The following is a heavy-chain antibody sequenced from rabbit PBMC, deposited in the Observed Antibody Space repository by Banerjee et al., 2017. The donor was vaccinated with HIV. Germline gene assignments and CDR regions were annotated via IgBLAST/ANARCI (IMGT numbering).Heavy chain of an antibody. J-gene: IGHJ3*01. V-gene: IGHV1S40*01. D-gene: IGHD6-1*01. Sequence: QSLEESGGDLVKPGASLTLTCTASGFSFSSSYYMCWVRQAPGKGLEWIACIYDGSSGSTYYASWAKGRFTISKTSSTTMTLRMTSLTAADTATYFCARGYYNYGYSGYSYLDLWGQGTLVTVS. CDR3: ARGYYNYGYSGYSYLDL. CDR2: IYDGSSGST. CDR1: GFSFSSSYY.